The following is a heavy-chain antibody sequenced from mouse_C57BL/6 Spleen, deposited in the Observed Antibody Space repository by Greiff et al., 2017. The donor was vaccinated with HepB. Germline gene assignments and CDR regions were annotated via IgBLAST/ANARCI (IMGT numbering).Heavy chain of an antibody. CDR2: ISDGGSYT. D-gene: IGHD1-1*01. V-gene: IGHV5-4*01. Sequence: EVQVVESGGGLVKPGGSLKLSCAASGFTFSSYAMSWVRQTPEKRLEWVATISDGGSYTYYPDNVKGRFTISRDNAKNNLYLQMSHLKSEDTAMYYCARERHGSSLYWYFDVWGTGTTVTVSS. CDR3: ARERHGSSLYWYFDV. J-gene: IGHJ1*03. CDR1: GFTFSSYA.